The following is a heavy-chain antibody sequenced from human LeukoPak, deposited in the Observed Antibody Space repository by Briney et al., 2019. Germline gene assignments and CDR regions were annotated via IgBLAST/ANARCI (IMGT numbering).Heavy chain of an antibody. CDR1: GYTFTGYY. D-gene: IGHD3-3*01. CDR3: ARGPRRRTYDRDNWFDP. Sequence: ASVKVSCKASGYTFTGYYMHWVRQAPGQGLEWMGWINPNSGGTNYAQKFQGRVTITADKSTGTAYTELSSLRSEDTAVYYCARGPRRRTYDRDNWFDPWGQGTLVTVSS. J-gene: IGHJ5*02. CDR2: INPNSGGT. V-gene: IGHV1-2*02.